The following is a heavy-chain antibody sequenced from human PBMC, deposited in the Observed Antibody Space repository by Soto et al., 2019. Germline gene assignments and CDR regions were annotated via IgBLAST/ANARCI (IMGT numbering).Heavy chain of an antibody. CDR3: ARGGYFDSSNYLAY. Sequence: ASVKVSCKASGYTFTSYGINWVRQPPGRGLEWMGWINPGNGNTKYSQQFQGGVIIDRDTSASTAYMELSSLRPEDTAVYYCARGGYFDSSNYLAYWGLGTLVTVSS. V-gene: IGHV1-3*01. CDR2: INPGNGNT. CDR1: GYTFTSYG. J-gene: IGHJ4*02. D-gene: IGHD3-22*01.